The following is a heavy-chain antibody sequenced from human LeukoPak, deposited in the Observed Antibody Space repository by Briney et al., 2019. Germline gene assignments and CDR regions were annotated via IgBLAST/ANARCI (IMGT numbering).Heavy chain of an antibody. CDR1: YW. V-gene: IGHV5-51*01. CDR3: ARTPIVGATYYFDY. CDR2: IYPGDSDT. D-gene: IGHD1-26*01. Sequence: YWSWIRQPPGKGLEWMGIIYPGDSDTRYSPSFQGQVTISADKSISTAYLQWSSLKASDAAMYYCARTPIVGATYYFDYWGQGTLVTVSS. J-gene: IGHJ4*02.